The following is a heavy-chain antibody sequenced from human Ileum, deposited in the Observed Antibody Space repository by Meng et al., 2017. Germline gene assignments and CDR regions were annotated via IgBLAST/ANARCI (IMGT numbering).Heavy chain of an antibody. J-gene: IGHJ4*02. V-gene: IGHV4-4*02. CDR1: GVSISSAIW. D-gene: IGHD1-14*01. CDR2: IFQSGST. CDR3: AKAAAYNLDI. Sequence: VPLQASGPGLVKPSGTLSLTCSVSGVSISSAIWWGWVRQPPGKGLEWIGEIFQSGSTNYNPSLKSRVSISVDKSKNHLSLSLSSVTAADTAVYYCAKAAAYNLDIWGQGALVTVSS.